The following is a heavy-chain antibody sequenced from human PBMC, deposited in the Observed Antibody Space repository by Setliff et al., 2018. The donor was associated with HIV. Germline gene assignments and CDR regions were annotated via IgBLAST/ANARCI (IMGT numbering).Heavy chain of an antibody. Sequence: ASVKVSCKTSGYTFTSYYVNWVHQAPGQGLEWMGIINCENGDTTYAQNFKDRVTVTRDTSTSTVYMDLSSLRPEDTAVYYCARESQTGTGSYLAWGQGTLVTVSS. J-gene: IGHJ4*02. V-gene: IGHV1-46*01. CDR1: GYTFTSYY. CDR2: INCENGDT. CDR3: ARESQTGTGSYLA. D-gene: IGHD3-10*01.